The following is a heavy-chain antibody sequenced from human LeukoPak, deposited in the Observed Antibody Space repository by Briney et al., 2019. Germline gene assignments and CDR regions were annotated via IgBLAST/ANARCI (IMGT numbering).Heavy chain of an antibody. J-gene: IGHJ4*02. CDR3: AKDRGEQWLVTSFDY. D-gene: IGHD6-19*01. Sequence: GRSLRLSCAASGFTFSSYGMHWVRQAPGKGLEWVAVISYDGGNKYYVDSVKGRFTISRDNSKNTLYLQMNSLRPEDTAVYYCAKDRGEQWLVTSFDYWGQGTLVTVSS. CDR2: ISYDGGNK. V-gene: IGHV3-30*18. CDR1: GFTFSSYG.